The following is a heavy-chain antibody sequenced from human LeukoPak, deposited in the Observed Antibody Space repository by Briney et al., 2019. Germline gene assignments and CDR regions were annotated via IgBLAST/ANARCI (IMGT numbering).Heavy chain of an antibody. CDR1: GFTFSNYA. CDR2: ISAGGSNT. D-gene: IGHD6-19*01. Sequence: PGGSLRLSCAASGFTFSNYAMSWVRQAAGKGLEWVSGISAGGSNTYYADSVEGRFTISRDNSKNTLYLQMNSLRVEDTALYYCAKEILSSTGRYDCWGQGTLVTVSS. V-gene: IGHV3-23*01. J-gene: IGHJ4*02. CDR3: AKEILSSTGRYDC.